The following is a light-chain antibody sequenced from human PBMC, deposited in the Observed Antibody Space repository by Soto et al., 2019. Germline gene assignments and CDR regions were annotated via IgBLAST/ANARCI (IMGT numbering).Light chain of an antibody. CDR3: QQRSNWPWT. V-gene: IGKV3-11*01. CDR2: DAS. CDR1: QSVSSY. J-gene: IGKJ1*01. Sequence: EIVLTQSPATLSLSPGERATLSCRATQSVSSYLAWYQQKRGQAPRLLNYDASNRATGIPARFSGSGSGTDFTLTISSLEPEDFAVYYCQQRSNWPWTSGQGTKVEIK.